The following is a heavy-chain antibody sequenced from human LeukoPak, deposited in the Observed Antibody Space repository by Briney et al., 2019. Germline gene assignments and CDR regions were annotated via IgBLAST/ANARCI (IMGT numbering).Heavy chain of an antibody. Sequence: ASVKVSCKASGYTFTSYDIIWVRQASGHGLEWMGWMNPNSGHTGYAQKFQGRVTMTRTTSISTAYMELTSLTSEDSAVYYCARSIVGVRKRNDYWGQGTLVTVSS. CDR1: GYTFTSYD. CDR3: ARSIVGVRKRNDY. V-gene: IGHV1-8*01. D-gene: IGHD1-26*01. CDR2: MNPNSGHT. J-gene: IGHJ4*02.